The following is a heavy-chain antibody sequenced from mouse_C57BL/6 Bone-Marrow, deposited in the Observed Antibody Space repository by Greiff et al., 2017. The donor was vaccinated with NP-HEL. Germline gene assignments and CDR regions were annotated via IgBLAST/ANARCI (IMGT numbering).Heavy chain of an antibody. J-gene: IGHJ1*03. D-gene: IGHD1-1*01. CDR1: GFNIKDDY. CDR2: IDPENGDT. V-gene: IGHV14-4*01. Sequence: EVKLQESGAELVRPGASVKLSCTASGFNIKDDYMHWVKQRPEQGLEWIGWIDPENGDTEYASKFQGKATITADTSSNTAYLQLSSLTSEDTAVYYCTCSSPYWYFDVWGTGTTVTVSS. CDR3: TCSSPYWYFDV.